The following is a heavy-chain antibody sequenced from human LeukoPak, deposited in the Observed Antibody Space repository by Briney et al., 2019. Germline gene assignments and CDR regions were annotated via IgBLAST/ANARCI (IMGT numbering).Heavy chain of an antibody. Sequence: ASVKVSCKPSGGTFSIYAISWVRQARGQGHEWMGGIIPIFGKANYAQKFQGRVTITADKSTSTAYMELSSLRSEDTAMYYCARVSSRHCSSTSCLDYWGQGTLVTVSS. D-gene: IGHD2-2*01. V-gene: IGHV1-69*06. CDR1: GGTFSIYA. CDR3: ARVSSRHCSSTSCLDY. J-gene: IGHJ4*02. CDR2: IIPIFGKA.